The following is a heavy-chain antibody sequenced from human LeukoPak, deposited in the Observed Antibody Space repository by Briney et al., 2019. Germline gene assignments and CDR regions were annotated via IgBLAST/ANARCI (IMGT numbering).Heavy chain of an antibody. V-gene: IGHV3-7*01. CDR3: ARGAFDYISSSGEWMGDY. J-gene: IGHJ4*02. Sequence: GGSLRLSCAASGFTFNDYWMTWFRQTPGKGLEWVANIKQDGSRRYYVDSVKGRFTISRDNAKNSLYLQMNNLRAEDTAVYYCARGAFDYISSSGEWMGDYWGQGTLVIVSS. CDR1: GFTFNDYW. D-gene: IGHD6-6*01. CDR2: IKQDGSRR.